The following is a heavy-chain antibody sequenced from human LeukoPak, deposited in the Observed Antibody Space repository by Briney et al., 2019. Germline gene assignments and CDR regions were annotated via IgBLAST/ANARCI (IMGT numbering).Heavy chain of an antibody. J-gene: IGHJ4*02. V-gene: IGHV3-11*04. CDR2: ISSSGSTI. D-gene: IGHD3-3*01. CDR1: GFTVSSNY. CDR3: ARGLALSYYDFWSGYYSPET. Sequence: GGSLRLSCAASGFTVSSNYMSWVRQAPGKGLEWVSYISSSGSTIYYADSVKGRFTISRDNAKNSLYLQMNSLRAEDTAVYYCARGLALSYYDFWSGYYSPETWGQGTLVTVSS.